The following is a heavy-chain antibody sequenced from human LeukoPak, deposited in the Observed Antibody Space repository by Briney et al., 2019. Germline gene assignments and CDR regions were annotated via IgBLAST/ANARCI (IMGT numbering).Heavy chain of an antibody. Sequence: GGSLRLSCAASGFTFSSYGMHWVRQTPGKGLEWVSYISSSSSTIYYADSVKGRFTISRDNGKNSLYLQMNSLRAEDTAVYYCASQLGDASDIWGQGTMVTVSS. V-gene: IGHV3-48*01. CDR2: ISSSSSTI. CDR3: ASQLGDASDI. J-gene: IGHJ3*02. CDR1: GFTFSSYG. D-gene: IGHD6-13*01.